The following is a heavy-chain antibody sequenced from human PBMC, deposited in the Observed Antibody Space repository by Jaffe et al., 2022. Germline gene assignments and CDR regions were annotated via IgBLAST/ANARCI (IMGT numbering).Heavy chain of an antibody. D-gene: IGHD1-26*01. CDR1: GGTFSSYN. V-gene: IGHV1-69*02. J-gene: IGHJ3*01. CDR3: AGSRDPTGNAFDV. Sequence: QVQLVQSGAEVKKPGSSVKVSCKTSGGTFSSYNFNWVRQAPGQGPEWMGRVIPTLTMANYAEKFQGRVTIAADESTRTVYMEVSSLRFEDTAVYFCAGSRDPTGNAFDVWGQGTMVTVSS. CDR2: VIPTLTMA.